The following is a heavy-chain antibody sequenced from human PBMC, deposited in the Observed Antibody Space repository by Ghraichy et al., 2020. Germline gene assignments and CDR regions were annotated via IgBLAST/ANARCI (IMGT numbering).Heavy chain of an antibody. CDR1: GYTFTSYD. CDR3: ARAGHGGYYFDY. D-gene: IGHD4-23*01. J-gene: IGHJ4*02. Sequence: ASVKVSCKASGYTFTSYDINWVRQATGQGLEWMGWMNPNSGNTGYAQKFQGRVTITRNTSISTAYMELSSLRSEDTAVYYCARAGHGGYYFDYWGQGTLVTVSS. CDR2: MNPNSGNT. V-gene: IGHV1-8*03.